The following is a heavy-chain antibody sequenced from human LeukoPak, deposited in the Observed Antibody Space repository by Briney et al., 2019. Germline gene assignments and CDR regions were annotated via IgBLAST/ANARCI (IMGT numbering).Heavy chain of an antibody. D-gene: IGHD6-19*01. CDR2: INHSGST. Sequence: PSETLSLTCAVYGGYFSGYYWSWIRQPPGKGLEWIGEINHSGSTNYNPSLKSRVTISVDTSKNQFSLKLSSVTAADTAVYYCARGRYSSGWYSYYFDYWGQGTLVTVSS. J-gene: IGHJ4*01. CDR3: ARGRYSSGWYSYYFDY. CDR1: GGYFSGYY. V-gene: IGHV4-34*01.